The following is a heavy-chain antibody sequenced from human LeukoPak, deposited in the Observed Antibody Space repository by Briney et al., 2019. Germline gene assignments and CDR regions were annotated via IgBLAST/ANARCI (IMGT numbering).Heavy chain of an antibody. Sequence: SETLSLTCTVSGGSISSYYWSWIRQPPGKGLEWIGYIYYSGSNNYNPSLKSRVTISVDTSMKQFSLKLSSVTAADTAVYFCARGPYSYDSSGAFDIWGQGTMVTVSS. V-gene: IGHV4-59*08. CDR1: GGSISSYY. CDR2: IYYSGSN. D-gene: IGHD3-22*01. J-gene: IGHJ3*02. CDR3: ARGPYSYDSSGAFDI.